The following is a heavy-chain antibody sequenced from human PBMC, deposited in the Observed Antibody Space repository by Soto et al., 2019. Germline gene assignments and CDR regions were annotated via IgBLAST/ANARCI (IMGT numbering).Heavy chain of an antibody. CDR1: GYTFTSYG. J-gene: IGHJ5*02. D-gene: IGHD2-15*01. Sequence: ASVKVSCKASGYTFTSYGISWVRQAPGQGLEWMGWISAYNGNTNYAQKLQGRVTMTTDTSTSTAYMELRSLRSDDTAVYYCARVGEYCSGGSCYQDWFDPWGQGTLVTVSS. V-gene: IGHV1-18*01. CDR2: ISAYNGNT. CDR3: ARVGEYCSGGSCYQDWFDP.